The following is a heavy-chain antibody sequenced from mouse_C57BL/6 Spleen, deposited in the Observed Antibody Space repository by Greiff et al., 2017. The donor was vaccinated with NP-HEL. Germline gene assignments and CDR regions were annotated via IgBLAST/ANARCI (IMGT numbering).Heavy chain of an antibody. V-gene: IGHV1-61*01. D-gene: IGHD2-1*01. CDR1: GYTFTSYW. J-gene: IGHJ1*03. CDR3: AYGNYRYFDV. Sequence: QVQLKQPGAELVRPGSSVKLSCKASGYTFTSYWMDWVKQRPGQGLEWIGNIYPSDSETHYNQKFKDKATLTVDKSSSTAYMQLSSLTSEDSAVYYCAYGNYRYFDVWGTGTTVTVSS. CDR2: IYPSDSET.